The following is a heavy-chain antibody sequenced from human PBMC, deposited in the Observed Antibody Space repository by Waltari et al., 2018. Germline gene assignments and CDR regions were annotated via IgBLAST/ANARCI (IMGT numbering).Heavy chain of an antibody. J-gene: IGHJ5*02. V-gene: IGHV3-7*01. CDR2: IKQDGSEK. CDR1: GFTFSSYW. Sequence: EVQLVESGGGLVQPGGSLRLSCAASGFTFSSYWMSWVRQAPGKGLEWVANIKQDGSEKYYVDSVKGRFTISRDNAKNSLYLQMNSLRAEDTAVYYCARPGSSSSGGWFDPWGQGTLVTVSS. D-gene: IGHD6-6*01. CDR3: ARPGSSSSGGWFDP.